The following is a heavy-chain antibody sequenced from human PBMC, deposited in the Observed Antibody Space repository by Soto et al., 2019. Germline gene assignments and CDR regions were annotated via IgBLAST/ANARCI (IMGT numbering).Heavy chain of an antibody. CDR3: ARDPTTVTTYYSYYGMDV. Sequence: ASVKVSCKASGGTFSSYAISWVRQAPGQGLEWMGGIIPIFGTANYAQKFQGRVTITADESTSTAYMELSSLRSEDTAVYYCARDPTTVTTYYSYYGMDVWGQGTTVTVSS. D-gene: IGHD4-17*01. J-gene: IGHJ6*02. CDR1: GGTFSSYA. CDR2: IIPIFGTA. V-gene: IGHV1-69*13.